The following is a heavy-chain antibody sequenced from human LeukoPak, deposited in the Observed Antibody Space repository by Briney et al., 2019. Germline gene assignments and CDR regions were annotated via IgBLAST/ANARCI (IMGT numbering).Heavy chain of an antibody. J-gene: IGHJ6*03. CDR2: INPNSGGT. Sequence: ASVKVSCKASVYTFTGYYMHWVRRAPGQGLEWMGWINPNSGGTNYAQKFQGRVTMTRDTSISTAYMELSRLRSDDTAVYYCARQYSSSWYYYYMDVWGKGTTVTVPS. D-gene: IGHD6-13*01. CDR3: ARQYSSSWYYYYMDV. V-gene: IGHV1-2*02. CDR1: VYTFTGYY.